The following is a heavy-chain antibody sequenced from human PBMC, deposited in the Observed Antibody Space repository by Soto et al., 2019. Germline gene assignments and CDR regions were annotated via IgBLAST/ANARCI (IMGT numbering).Heavy chain of an antibody. CDR2: INHSGST. J-gene: IGHJ6*02. CDR3: ARGGDFWSGYYTRYYYYGMDV. Sequence: SETLSLTCAVYGGSFIGYYWSWIRQPPGKGLEWIGEINHSGSTNYNPSLKSRVTISVDTSKNQFSLKLSSVTAADTAVYYCARGGDFWSGYYTRYYYYGMDVWGQGTTVTVSS. CDR1: GGSFIGYY. V-gene: IGHV4-34*01. D-gene: IGHD3-3*01.